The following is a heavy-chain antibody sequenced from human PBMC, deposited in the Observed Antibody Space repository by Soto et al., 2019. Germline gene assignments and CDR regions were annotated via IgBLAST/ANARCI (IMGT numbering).Heavy chain of an antibody. J-gene: IGHJ4*02. CDR3: ARVERGITIFGVVIPPFDY. D-gene: IGHD3-3*01. CDR2: INAGNGNI. Sequence: ASVKVSCKASGYTFTSYAMHWVRQAPGQRLEWMGWINAGNGNIKYSQKFQGRITITRDTSASTAYMELNSLRAEDTAVYYCARVERGITIFGVVIPPFDYWGQGTLVTVSS. CDR1: GYTFTSYA. V-gene: IGHV1-3*01.